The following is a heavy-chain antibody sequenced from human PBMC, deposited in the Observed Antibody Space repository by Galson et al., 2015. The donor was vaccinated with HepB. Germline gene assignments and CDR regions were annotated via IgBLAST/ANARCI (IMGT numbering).Heavy chain of an antibody. V-gene: IGHV3-23*01. J-gene: IGHJ4*02. CDR1: GFTFSSYA. D-gene: IGHD5-18*01. CDR2: ISGSGGST. CDR3: AKGKLWHYYFDY. Sequence: SLRLSCAASGFTFSSYAMSWVRQAPGKGLEWVSAISGSGGSTYYADSVKGRFTISRDNSKNTLYLQMNSLRAEDTAVYYCAKGKLWHYYFDYWGQGTLVTVSS.